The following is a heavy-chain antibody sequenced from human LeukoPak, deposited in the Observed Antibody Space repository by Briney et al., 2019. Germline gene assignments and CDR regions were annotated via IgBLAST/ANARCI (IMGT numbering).Heavy chain of an antibody. J-gene: IGHJ6*03. CDR3: ARETSQKGAHYMDV. V-gene: IGHV4-59*01. D-gene: IGHD3-16*01. Sequence: SETLSLTCTVSGGSISSYYWSWIRQPPGKGLKWVGNIYYSEYTTYSPSLRRRITISVDTSKNQFSLKLSSVTAADTAVYYCARETSQKGAHYMDVWGKGTTTTISS. CDR2: IYYSEYT. CDR1: GGSISSYY.